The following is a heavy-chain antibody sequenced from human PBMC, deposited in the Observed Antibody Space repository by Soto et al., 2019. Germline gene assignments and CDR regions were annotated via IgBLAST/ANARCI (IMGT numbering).Heavy chain of an antibody. CDR2: ISAYNGNT. Sequence: ASVKVSCKASGYTFTSYGISWVRQAPGQGLEWMGWISAYNGNTNYAQKLQGRVTMTTDTSTSTAYMELRSLRSDDTAVYYCARTDYCDSSGYPLNFDYWGQGTLVTVSS. CDR3: ARTDYCDSSGYPLNFDY. CDR1: GYTFTSYG. D-gene: IGHD3-22*01. V-gene: IGHV1-18*01. J-gene: IGHJ4*02.